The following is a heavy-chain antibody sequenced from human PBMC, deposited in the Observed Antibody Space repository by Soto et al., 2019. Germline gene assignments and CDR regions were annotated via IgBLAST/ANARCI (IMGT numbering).Heavy chain of an antibody. CDR3: ARGEGNTAMVRHWFDP. D-gene: IGHD5-18*01. CDR2: INHSGST. V-gene: IGHV4-34*01. J-gene: IGHJ5*02. CDR1: GGSFSGYY. Sequence: SETLSLTCAVYGGSFSGYYWSWIRQPPGKGLEWIGEINHSGSTNYNPSLKSRVTISVDTSKNQFSLKLNSVTAADTAVYYCARGEGNTAMVRHWFDPWGQGTLVTVSS.